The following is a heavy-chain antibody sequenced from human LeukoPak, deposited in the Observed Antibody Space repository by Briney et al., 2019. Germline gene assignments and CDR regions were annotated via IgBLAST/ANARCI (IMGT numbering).Heavy chain of an antibody. Sequence: SQTLSLTCTVSGGSISSGGYYWSWIRQHPGKGLEWIGEINHSGSTNYNPSLKSRVTISVDTSKNQFSLKLSSVTAADTAVYYCARVDYGDYSKDFDYWGQGTLVTVSS. CDR2: INHSGST. V-gene: IGHV4-31*03. CDR3: ARVDYGDYSKDFDY. CDR1: GGSISSGGYY. J-gene: IGHJ4*02. D-gene: IGHD4-17*01.